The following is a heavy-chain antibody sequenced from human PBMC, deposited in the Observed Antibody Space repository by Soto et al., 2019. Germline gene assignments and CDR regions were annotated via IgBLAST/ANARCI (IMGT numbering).Heavy chain of an antibody. CDR1: GFTFSSYG. D-gene: IGHD3-3*01. Sequence: GGSLRLSCAASGFTFSSYGTHWVRQAPGKGLEWVAVISYDGSNKYYADSVKGRFTISRDNSKNTLYLQMNSLRAEDTAVYYCAKDLSLFWSGYQIEIDLYYYYGMDVWGQGTTVTVSS. V-gene: IGHV3-30*18. CDR3: AKDLSLFWSGYQIEIDLYYYYGMDV. CDR2: ISYDGSNK. J-gene: IGHJ6*02.